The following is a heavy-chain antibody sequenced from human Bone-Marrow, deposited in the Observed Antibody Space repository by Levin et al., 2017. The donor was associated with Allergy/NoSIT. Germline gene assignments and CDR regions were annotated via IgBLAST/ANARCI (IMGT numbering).Heavy chain of an antibody. V-gene: IGHV4-39*02. Sequence: SQTLSLTCAVSGGSISSSPSFWGWIRQPPGRGLEWIAIITYNGNTYYDPSLQSRVTISVDTSKNHFSLKLTSETAADTAVYFCARRNYPYFFDFWGQGTLVTVSS. D-gene: IGHD3-9*01. CDR3: ARRNYPYFFDF. CDR1: GGSISSSPSF. CDR2: ITYNGNT. J-gene: IGHJ4*02.